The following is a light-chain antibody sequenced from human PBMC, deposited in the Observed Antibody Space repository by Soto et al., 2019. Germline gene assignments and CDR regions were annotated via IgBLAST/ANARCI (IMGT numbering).Light chain of an antibody. CDR1: QNLSRN. J-gene: IGKJ2*01. CDR2: GAS. CDR3: QQYDNWPHT. V-gene: IGKV3-15*01. Sequence: EMVMTQSPATLSVSPGERATLSCRASQNLSRNLAWYQQQPGQAPRLLIYGASTRATGIPARFSCSRSGTAFTLTISSLQSEDFAVYYCQQYDNWPHTFGQGTKLEIK.